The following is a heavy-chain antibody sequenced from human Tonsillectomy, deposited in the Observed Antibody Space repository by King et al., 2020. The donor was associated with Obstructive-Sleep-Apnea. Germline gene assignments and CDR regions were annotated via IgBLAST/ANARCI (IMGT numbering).Heavy chain of an antibody. J-gene: IGHJ4*02. CDR2: FDPEDGET. CDR3: ATDVRGGRGSVIEVVNNNGGGFDS. CDR1: GHSLTELS. D-gene: IGHD3-22*01. V-gene: IGHV1-24*01. Sequence: QLVQSGAGVKKPGASMKVSRKASGHSLTELSIHWVRQAAGKGLEWMGGFDPEDGETVYAQKFQGRVTMTEDTTTDTAYMEMSSLRSEDTAVYYFATDVRGGRGSVIEVVNNNGGGFDSWGQGILVSVSS.